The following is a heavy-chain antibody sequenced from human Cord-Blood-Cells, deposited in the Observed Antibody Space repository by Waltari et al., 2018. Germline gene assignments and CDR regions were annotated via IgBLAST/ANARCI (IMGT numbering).Heavy chain of an antibody. D-gene: IGHD6-13*01. V-gene: IGHV4-39*01. J-gene: IGHJ4*02. Sequence: QLQLQESGPGLVKPSETLSLTCPVSGGSISSSSYYWGWIRQPPGKGLEWIGSIYYSGSTYYNPSLKSRVTISVDTSKNQFSLKLSSVTAADTAVYYCAISIAAAVGCFDYWGQGTLVTVSS. CDR2: IYYSGST. CDR3: AISIAAAVGCFDY. CDR1: GGSISSSSYY.